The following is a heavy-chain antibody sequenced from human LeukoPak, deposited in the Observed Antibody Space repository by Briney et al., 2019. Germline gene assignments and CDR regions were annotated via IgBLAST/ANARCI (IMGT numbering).Heavy chain of an antibody. CDR2: ISSSSSYI. D-gene: IGHD4-11*01. J-gene: IGHJ4*02. CDR3: ARDPNNDYSNYGAKGY. Sequence: GGSLRLSCAASGFTFSSYSMNWVRQAPGKGREWVSSISSSSSYIYYADSVKGRFTISRDNAKNSLYLQMNSLRAEDTAVYYCARDPNNDYSNYGAKGYWGQGTLVTVSS. CDR1: GFTFSSYS. V-gene: IGHV3-21*01.